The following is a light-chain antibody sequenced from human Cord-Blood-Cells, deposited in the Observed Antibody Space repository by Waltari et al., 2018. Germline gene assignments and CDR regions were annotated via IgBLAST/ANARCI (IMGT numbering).Light chain of an antibody. CDR1: QCVLYSSNNKNY. J-gene: IGKJ4*01. CDR2: WAS. Sequence: DIGMTQSPDSLAVSLGERATINCKSSQCVLYSSNNKNYLAWYQQKPGQPPKLLIYWASTRESGVPDRFSGSGSGTDFTLTISSLQAEDVAVYYCQQYYSTPLTFGGGTKVEIK. V-gene: IGKV4-1*01. CDR3: QQYYSTPLT.